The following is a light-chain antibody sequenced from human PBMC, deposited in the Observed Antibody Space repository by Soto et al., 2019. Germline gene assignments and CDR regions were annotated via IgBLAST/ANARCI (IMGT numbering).Light chain of an antibody. CDR2: DTS. V-gene: IGKV1-39*01. CDR3: QQRSNWPPIT. J-gene: IGKJ5*01. CDR1: QSVFKY. Sequence: DIQMTQSPSSLSASVGDRVTITCRASQSVFKYLHWYQQKPGRAPNLLIYDTSTLQSGVPSRFSGSGSGTDFTLTISSLEPEDFAVYYCQQRSNWPPITFGQGTRLEIK.